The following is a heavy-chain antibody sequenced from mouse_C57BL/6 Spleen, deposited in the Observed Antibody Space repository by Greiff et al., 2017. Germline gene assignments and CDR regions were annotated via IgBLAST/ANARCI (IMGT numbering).Heavy chain of an antibody. CDR3: ARSLNYYGSSLDY. D-gene: IGHD1-1*01. J-gene: IGHJ2*01. Sequence: VQLQQSGAELVKPGASVKLSCKASGYTFTSYWMHWVKQRPGQGLEWIGMIHPNSGSTNYNEKFKSKATLTVDKSSSTASMQISSLTSEDSAVYYCARSLNYYGSSLDYWGQGTTLTVSS. V-gene: IGHV1-64*01. CDR1: GYTFTSYW. CDR2: IHPNSGST.